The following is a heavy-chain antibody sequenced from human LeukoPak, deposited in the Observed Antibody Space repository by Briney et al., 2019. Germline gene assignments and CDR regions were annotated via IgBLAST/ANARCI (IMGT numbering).Heavy chain of an antibody. J-gene: IGHJ5*02. Sequence: GGSLRLSCAASGFTFSDHYMDWVRQAPGKGLEWVGRTRNKANSYTTEYAASVKGRFTISRDDSKNSLYLQMNSLKTEDTAVYYCAREGPARPYYYGSGSYHNWSDPWGQGTLVTVSS. CDR2: TRNKANSYTT. V-gene: IGHV3-72*01. CDR1: GFTFSDHY. D-gene: IGHD3-10*01. CDR3: AREGPARPYYYGSGSYHNWSDP.